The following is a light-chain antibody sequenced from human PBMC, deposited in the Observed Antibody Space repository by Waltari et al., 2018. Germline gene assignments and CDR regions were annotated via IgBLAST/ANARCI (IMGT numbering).Light chain of an antibody. Sequence: DIQMTQSPSAMSASVGDRVTITCRGRQAITNYLAWFQQKPGKAPKRLIYGASTLQSGVPSRFSGSRSGTEFTLTISSLQPEDFATYYCLQYKSYPFTFGPGTKVDMK. J-gene: IGKJ3*01. CDR3: LQYKSYPFT. CDR2: GAS. V-gene: IGKV1-17*03. CDR1: QAITNY.